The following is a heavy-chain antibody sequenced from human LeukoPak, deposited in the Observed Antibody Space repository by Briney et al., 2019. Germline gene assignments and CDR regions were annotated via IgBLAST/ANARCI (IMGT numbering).Heavy chain of an antibody. CDR3: ARDLRDSSSNWFDP. J-gene: IGHJ5*02. CDR2: INPNSGGT. V-gene: IGHV1-2*02. CDR1: GYTFTGYY. Sequence: ASVKVSCKASGYTFTGYYMHWVRQAPGQGLEWMGWINPNSGGTNYAQKFQGRVTMTRDTSISTAYMELSRLRSDGTAVYYCARDLRDSSSNWFDPWGQGTLVTVSS. D-gene: IGHD6-13*01.